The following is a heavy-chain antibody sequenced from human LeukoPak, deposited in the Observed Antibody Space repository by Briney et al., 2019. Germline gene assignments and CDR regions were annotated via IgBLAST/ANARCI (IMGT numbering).Heavy chain of an antibody. CDR2: VYYSGST. V-gene: IGHV4-61*01. Sequence: PSQTLSLTCTVSGGSISSGSYYWSWIRQPPGKGLEWIGYVYYSGSTNYNPSLKSRVTISLDTSKNQFSLKLSSVTAADTAVYYCARDRGYGSGTPFRYLDYWGQGTLVTVSS. CDR3: ARDRGYGSGTPFRYLDY. D-gene: IGHD3-10*01. J-gene: IGHJ4*02. CDR1: GGSISSGSYY.